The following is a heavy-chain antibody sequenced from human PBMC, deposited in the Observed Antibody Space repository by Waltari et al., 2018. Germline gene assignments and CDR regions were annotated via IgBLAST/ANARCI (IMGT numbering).Heavy chain of an antibody. CDR2: IYTSGST. D-gene: IGHD2-2*01. J-gene: IGHJ5*02. Sequence: QVQLQESGPGLVKPSETLSLTCTVSGGSISLYYWIWIRQPAGKGLEWIGRIYTSGSTNYNPSLKSRVTMSVDTSKNQFSLKLSSVTAADTAVYYCARGGYCSSTSCFGIDPWGQGTLVTVSS. V-gene: IGHV4-4*07. CDR1: GGSISLYY. CDR3: ARGGYCSSTSCFGIDP.